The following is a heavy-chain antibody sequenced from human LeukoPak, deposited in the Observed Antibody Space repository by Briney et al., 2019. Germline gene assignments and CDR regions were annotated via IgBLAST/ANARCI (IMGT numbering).Heavy chain of an antibody. CDR2: ISTSSSYI. CDR3: ARGDYYDNPFDY. Sequence: GGSLRLSCAASGFTFSSYSMNWVRQAPGKGLEWVSSISTSSSYIYYADSVKGRFTISRDNAKNSLYLQMNSLRAEDTAVYYCARGDYYDNPFDYWGQGTLVTVSS. V-gene: IGHV3-21*06. D-gene: IGHD3-22*01. CDR1: GFTFSSYS. J-gene: IGHJ4*02.